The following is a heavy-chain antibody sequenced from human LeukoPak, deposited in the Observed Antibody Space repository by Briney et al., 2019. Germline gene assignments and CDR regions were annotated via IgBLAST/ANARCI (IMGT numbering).Heavy chain of an antibody. Sequence: GGSLRLSCAASGFTFINYAMTWVRQAPGKGLEWVSTISGSGSSTYYADSVRGRFTISRDNSKNTLYLQMNSLRVEDTAVHYCAKDALRTSGWYYFDNWGQGALVAVSS. D-gene: IGHD6-19*01. V-gene: IGHV3-23*01. CDR1: GFTFINYA. J-gene: IGHJ4*02. CDR3: AKDALRTSGWYYFDN. CDR2: ISGSGSST.